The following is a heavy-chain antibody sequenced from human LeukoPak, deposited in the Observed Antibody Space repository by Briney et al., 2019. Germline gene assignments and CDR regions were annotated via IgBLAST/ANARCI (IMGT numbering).Heavy chain of an antibody. CDR1: GGTFSSYA. CDR2: IIPIFGTA. V-gene: IGHV1-69*13. D-gene: IGHD3-10*01. J-gene: IGHJ4*02. Sequence: ASVKVSCKASGGTFSSYAISWVRQAPGQGLEWMGGIIPIFGTANYAQKFQGRVTITADESTSTAYMELSSLRSEDTAVYYCARLITMVRGVITPNEFDYWGRGTLVTVSS. CDR3: ARLITMVRGVITPNEFDY.